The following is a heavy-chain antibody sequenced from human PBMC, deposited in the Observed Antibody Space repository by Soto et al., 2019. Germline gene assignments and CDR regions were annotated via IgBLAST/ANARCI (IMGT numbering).Heavy chain of an antibody. Sequence: PGGSLRLSCAASGCNFSGDWMHWVRQAAGKGLVWVSRINMDGSSTNYADSVKGRFTISRDNAKNTLYLQMNSLRVDDTAVYYCARGPRGLYHHDYWGQGALVTVSS. J-gene: IGHJ4*02. V-gene: IGHV3-74*01. CDR3: ARGPRGLYHHDY. D-gene: IGHD2-2*01. CDR2: INMDGSST. CDR1: GCNFSGDW.